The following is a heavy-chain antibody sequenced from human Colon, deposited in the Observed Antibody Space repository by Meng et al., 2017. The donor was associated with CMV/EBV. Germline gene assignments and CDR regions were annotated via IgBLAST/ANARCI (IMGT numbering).Heavy chain of an antibody. V-gene: IGHV3-7*01. CDR1: GDSFTTFW. J-gene: IGHJ6*02. CDR3: AKEMGYNWHLDHPYGMDV. Sequence: GGSLRLSCVVSGDSFTTFWMTWVRQAPGKGLEWVANTRQDGTESYYADAVKGRFIISRDNRNNSLYLQMNSLRVDDTAVYYCAKEMGYNWHLDHPYGMDVWGQGTTVTVSS. CDR2: TRQDGTES. D-gene: IGHD1-20*01.